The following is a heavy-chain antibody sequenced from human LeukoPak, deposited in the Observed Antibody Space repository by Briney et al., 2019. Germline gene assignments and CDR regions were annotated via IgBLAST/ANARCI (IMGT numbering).Heavy chain of an antibody. J-gene: IGHJ3*02. D-gene: IGHD3-3*01. CDR2: IYTSGST. CDR1: GGSISSGSYY. Sequence: SSETLSLTCTVSGGSISSGSYYWSWIRQPAGKGLEWIGRIYTSGSTNYNPSLKSRVTISVDTSKNQFSLKLSSVTAADTAVYYCARGQRRFLEWPHVDIWGQGTMVTVSS. V-gene: IGHV4-61*02. CDR3: ARGQRRFLEWPHVDI.